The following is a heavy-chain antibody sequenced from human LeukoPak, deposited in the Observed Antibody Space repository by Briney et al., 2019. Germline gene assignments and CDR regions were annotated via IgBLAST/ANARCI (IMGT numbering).Heavy chain of an antibody. CDR2: IYTTGST. D-gene: IGHD4-23*01. J-gene: IGHJ5*02. CDR3: ARGRNGNGGMFFDP. CDR1: GGSISSYY. V-gene: IGHV4-4*07. Sequence: SETLSHTCTVSGGSISSYYWTWIRQPAGKGLEWIGRIYTTGSTNYNPSLNSRVTMSVDTSKNQFSLKLSSVTAADTAMYFCARGRNGNGGMFFDPWASGILVTVSS.